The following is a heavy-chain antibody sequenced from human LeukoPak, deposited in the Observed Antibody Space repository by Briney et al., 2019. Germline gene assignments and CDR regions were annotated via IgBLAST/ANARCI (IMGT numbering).Heavy chain of an antibody. J-gene: IGHJ6*03. D-gene: IGHD5-12*01. Sequence: GGSLRLSCAASGFTFSSYSMSWVRQAPGKGLEWVAFIRYDGSNKYYADSVKGRFTISRDNSMNTLYLQMNSLRAEDTAVYYCAKDAGFYYYMDVWGKGTTVTVSS. V-gene: IGHV3-30*02. CDR1: GFTFSSYS. CDR3: AKDAGFYYYMDV. CDR2: IRYDGSNK.